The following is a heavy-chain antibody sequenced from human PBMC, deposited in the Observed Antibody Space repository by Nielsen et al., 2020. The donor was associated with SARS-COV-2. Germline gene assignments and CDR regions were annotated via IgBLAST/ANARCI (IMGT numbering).Heavy chain of an antibody. V-gene: IGHV3-21*04. CDR3: ARHYYDSSGYGACFDY. D-gene: IGHD3-22*01. CDR2: ISSSSSYT. J-gene: IGHJ4*02. CDR1: GFTFSSYS. Sequence: GGSLRLSCAASGFTFSSYSMNWVRQAPGKGLEWVSSISSSSSYTNYADSVKGRFTISRDNAKNSLYLQMNSLRAEDTAVYYCARHYYDSSGYGACFDYWGQGTLVTVSS.